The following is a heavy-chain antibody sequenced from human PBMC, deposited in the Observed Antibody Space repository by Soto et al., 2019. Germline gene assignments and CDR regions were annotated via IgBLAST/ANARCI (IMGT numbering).Heavy chain of an antibody. CDR2: ISANGGTI. J-gene: IGHJ4*02. CDR3: ARVWKTYGDYDY. Sequence: EVQLVESGGGLVQPGGSLRLSCAGSGFSFSNHHMHWVRQAPGKGLEYVSGISANGGTIYYANSVKGRFTISRDNSKNTLFLQMGDLRNEDMAVYYCARVWKTYGDYDYWGQGTLVTVSS. V-gene: IGHV3-64*01. CDR1: GFSFSNHH. D-gene: IGHD4-17*01.